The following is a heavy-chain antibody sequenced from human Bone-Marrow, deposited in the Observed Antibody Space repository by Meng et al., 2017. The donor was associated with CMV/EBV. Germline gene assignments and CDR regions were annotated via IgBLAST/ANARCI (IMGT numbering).Heavy chain of an antibody. D-gene: IGHD6-13*01. J-gene: IGHJ6*02. CDR3: ARGGPYSSSWIQGDYYYGMDV. V-gene: IGHV1-46*01. Sequence: ASEKVSCKASRYTFTSYDINWVRQAPGQGLEWMGIINPSGGSTSYAQKFQGRVTMTRDTSTSTVYMELSSLRSEDTAVYYCARGGPYSSSWIQGDYYYGMDVWGQGTTVTVSS. CDR2: INPSGGST. CDR1: RYTFTSYD.